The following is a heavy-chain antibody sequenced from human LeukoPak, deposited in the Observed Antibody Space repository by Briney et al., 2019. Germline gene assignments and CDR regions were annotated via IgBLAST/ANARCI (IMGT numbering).Heavy chain of an antibody. J-gene: IGHJ4*02. D-gene: IGHD5-24*01. CDR1: GGSFSGYY. CDR2: INHSGST. V-gene: IGHV4-34*01. CDR3: ARGLLDGYNY. Sequence: SETLSLTCAVYGGSFSGYYWSWIRQPPGKGLEWIGEINHSGSTNYNPSLKSRVTISVDTSKNQFSLKLSSVTAADTAVYYCARGLLDGYNYWGQGTLVTVSS.